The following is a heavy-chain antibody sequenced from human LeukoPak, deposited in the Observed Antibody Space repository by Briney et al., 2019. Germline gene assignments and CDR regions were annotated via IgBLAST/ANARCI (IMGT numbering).Heavy chain of an antibody. CDR2: INTDGSST. CDR3: ARGGYTYGRGVDY. J-gene: IGHJ4*02. D-gene: IGHD5-18*01. Sequence: GGSLRLSCAASGFTFSNCWMNWVRHAPGKGLVWVSRINTDGSSTSYADSVKGRFTISRDNAKNTLYLQMNSLRVEDTAVYYCARGGYTYGRGVDYWGRGTLVTVSS. V-gene: IGHV3-74*01. CDR1: GFTFSNCW.